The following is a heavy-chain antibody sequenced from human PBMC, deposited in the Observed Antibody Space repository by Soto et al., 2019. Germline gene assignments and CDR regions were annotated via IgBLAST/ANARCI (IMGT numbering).Heavy chain of an antibody. CDR2: FDPEDGET. J-gene: IGHJ3*02. Sequence: ASVKVSCKVSGYTLTELSMHWVRQAPGKGLEWMGGFDPEDGETIYAQKFQGRVTMTEDTSTDTAYMELSSLRSEDTAVYYCGREGLCGGDCYSAFDIWGQGTMVTVSS. CDR1: GYTLTELS. V-gene: IGHV1-24*01. CDR3: GREGLCGGDCYSAFDI. D-gene: IGHD2-21*01.